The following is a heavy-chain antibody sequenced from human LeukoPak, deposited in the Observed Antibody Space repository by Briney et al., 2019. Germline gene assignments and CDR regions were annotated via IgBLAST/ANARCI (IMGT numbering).Heavy chain of an antibody. Sequence: PSETLSLTCTVSGGSISSGSYYWSWIRQPAGKGLEWIGRIYTSGSTNYNPSLKSRVTISVDTSKNQFSLKLSSVTAADTAVYYCARVISSVNWFDPWGQGTLVTVSS. J-gene: IGHJ5*02. CDR3: ARVISSVNWFDP. V-gene: IGHV4-61*02. CDR2: IYTSGST. D-gene: IGHD2-15*01. CDR1: GGSISSGSYY.